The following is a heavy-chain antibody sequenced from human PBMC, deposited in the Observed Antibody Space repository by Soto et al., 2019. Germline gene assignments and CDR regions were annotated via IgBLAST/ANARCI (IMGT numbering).Heavy chain of an antibody. J-gene: IGHJ6*02. Sequence: SETLSLTCTVSGGSISGVGYYWTWIRQHPGKGLEWIGYNYYSGITYYNPSLKSRVTISLDTSKNQFSLKLSSVTAADTAVYYCARGSSIAGLYYGMDVWGQGTTVTVSS. CDR1: GGSISGVGYY. CDR3: ARGSSIAGLYYGMDV. V-gene: IGHV4-31*03. CDR2: NYYSGIT. D-gene: IGHD6-6*01.